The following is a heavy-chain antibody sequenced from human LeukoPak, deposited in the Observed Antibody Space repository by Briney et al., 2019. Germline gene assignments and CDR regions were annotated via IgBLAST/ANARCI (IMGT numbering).Heavy chain of an antibody. D-gene: IGHD5-12*01. CDR1: GFTFSSYG. Sequence: GRSLRLSCAASGFTFSSYGMHWVRQAPGKGLEWVAVIWYDGSNKYYADSVKGRFTISRDNSKNTLYLQMNSLRAEDTAVYYCARDPGFYYFDYWGQETLVTVSS. J-gene: IGHJ4*02. CDR2: IWYDGSNK. CDR3: ARDPGFYYFDY. V-gene: IGHV3-33*01.